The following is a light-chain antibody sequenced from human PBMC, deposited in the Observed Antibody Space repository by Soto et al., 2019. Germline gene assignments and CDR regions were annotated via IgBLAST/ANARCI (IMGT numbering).Light chain of an antibody. Sequence: QSVLTQPASVSGSPGQSITISCAGTSSDVGSHNLVSWYQQHPGKAPKLIIYEVNKRPSGVSNRFSGSKSGNTASLTIFGLQTEDEADYYCCSFAGSGTYVFGPGTKVTVL. V-gene: IGLV2-23*02. CDR3: CSFAGSGTYV. CDR2: EVN. J-gene: IGLJ1*01. CDR1: SSDVGSHNL.